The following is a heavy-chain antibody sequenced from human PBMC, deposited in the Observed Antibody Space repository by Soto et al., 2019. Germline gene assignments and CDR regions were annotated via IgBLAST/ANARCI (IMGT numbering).Heavy chain of an antibody. CDR3: AREPGGTGLDV. V-gene: IGHV3-48*03. CDR1: GFTFSAFE. D-gene: IGHD1-1*01. CDR2: IYNSGSTM. J-gene: IGHJ6*02. Sequence: GGSLRLSCAASGFTFSAFEMNWVRQAPGKGLEWLSYIYNSGSTMTYADSVKGRFAISRDNAKNSLYLQMYSLRAEDTAVYYCAREPGGTGLDVWGQGTTVTVSS.